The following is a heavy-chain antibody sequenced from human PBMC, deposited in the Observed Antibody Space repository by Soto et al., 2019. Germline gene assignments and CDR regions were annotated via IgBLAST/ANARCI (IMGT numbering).Heavy chain of an antibody. D-gene: IGHD4-17*01. CDR2: MNPNSGNT. Sequence: ASVKVSCKAAGYTFTSYDINWVRQATGQGLERMGWMNPNSGNTGYAQKFQGRVTMTRNTSISTAYMELSSLRSEDTAVYYCARGEVTTYYYYYYGMDVWGQGTTVTVSS. CDR3: ARGEVTTYYYYYYGMDV. J-gene: IGHJ6*02. V-gene: IGHV1-8*01. CDR1: GYTFTSYD.